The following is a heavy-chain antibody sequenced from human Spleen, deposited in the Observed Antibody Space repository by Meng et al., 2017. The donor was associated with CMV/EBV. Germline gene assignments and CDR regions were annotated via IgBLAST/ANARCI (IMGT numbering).Heavy chain of an antibody. CDR2: INPNSGGT. CDR1: GYTFTGSY. D-gene: IGHD1-26*01. Sequence: CKASGYTFTGSYIHWVRQAPGQGLEWMGWINPNSGGTNYAQKFQGRVTMTRDTSIGTAYMELSSLRSDDTAVYYCARERAGTFNFDYWGQGTLVTVSS. J-gene: IGHJ4*02. CDR3: ARERAGTFNFDY. V-gene: IGHV1-2*02.